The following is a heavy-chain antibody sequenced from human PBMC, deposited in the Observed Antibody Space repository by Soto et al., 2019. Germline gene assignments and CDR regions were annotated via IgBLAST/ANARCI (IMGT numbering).Heavy chain of an antibody. J-gene: IGHJ3*02. CDR1: GGTFSSYA. CDR2: IIPIFGTA. D-gene: IGHD3-3*01. Sequence: SLKVSCKASGGTFSSYAISWVRQAPGQGLEWMGGIIPIFGTANYAQKFQGRVTITADESTSTAYMELSSLRSEDTAVYYCASSKRVVISDDAYDIWGQGTMVTVSS. CDR3: ASSKRVVISDDAYDI. V-gene: IGHV1-69*13.